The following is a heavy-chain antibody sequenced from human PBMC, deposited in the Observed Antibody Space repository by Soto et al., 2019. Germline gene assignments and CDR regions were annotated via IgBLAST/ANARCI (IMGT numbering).Heavy chain of an antibody. Sequence: EVQLVESGGGLVQPGGSLRLSCAASGFTFTSHRLHWVGQAPGEGLVWVARMSPDGSDTKYADSVKGRFTISRDNAKSTMYLDMNSLRAEDTGVYYCARPKTKIYSAFDTWGQGTMVTVSS. V-gene: IGHV3-74*03. CDR2: MSPDGSDT. CDR3: ARPKTKIYSAFDT. D-gene: IGHD2-15*01. J-gene: IGHJ3*02. CDR1: GFTFTSHR.